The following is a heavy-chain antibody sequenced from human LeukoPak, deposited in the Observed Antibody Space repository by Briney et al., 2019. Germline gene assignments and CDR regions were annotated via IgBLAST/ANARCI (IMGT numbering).Heavy chain of an antibody. CDR3: AGGYLGDDIES. V-gene: IGHV4-59*01. D-gene: IGHD3-16*01. CDR1: GGSISSYY. Sequence: SETLSLTCTVSGGSISSYYWSWIRQPPGKGLEWIGYIYYSGSTNYNPSLKSRVTISVDTSKNQFSLKLSSVTAADTAVYYCAGGYLGDDIESWGQGTLVTVSS. J-gene: IGHJ4*02. CDR2: IYYSGST.